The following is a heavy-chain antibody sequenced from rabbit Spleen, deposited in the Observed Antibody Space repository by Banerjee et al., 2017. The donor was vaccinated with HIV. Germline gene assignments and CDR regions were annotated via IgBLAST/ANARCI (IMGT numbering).Heavy chain of an antibody. V-gene: IGHV1S45*01. D-gene: IGHD1-1*01. J-gene: IGHJ4*01. CDR1: GFSFSAYYW. CDR2: IDSGISSNT. CDR3: ARHSGSPLFNL. Sequence: QEQLEESGGGLVKPEGSLTLTCKASGFSFSAYYWMCWVRQAPGKGLEWIACIDSGISSNTGYANWAKGRFTIYNTSTTVPLQMTSLTAADTASYFCARHSGSPLFNLWGPGTLVTVS.